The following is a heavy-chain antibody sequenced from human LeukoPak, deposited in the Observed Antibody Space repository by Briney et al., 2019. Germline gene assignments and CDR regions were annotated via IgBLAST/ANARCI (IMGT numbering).Heavy chain of an antibody. CDR1: GYTFTSYD. Sequence: ASVKVSCKASGYTFTSYDINWVRQATGQGREWMGWMNPNSGNTGYAQKFQGRVTMTRNTSISTAYMELSSLRSEDTAVYYCALRVAVAELVDIWGQGTMVTVSS. CDR3: ALRVAVAELVDI. V-gene: IGHV1-8*01. J-gene: IGHJ3*02. D-gene: IGHD6-19*01. CDR2: MNPNSGNT.